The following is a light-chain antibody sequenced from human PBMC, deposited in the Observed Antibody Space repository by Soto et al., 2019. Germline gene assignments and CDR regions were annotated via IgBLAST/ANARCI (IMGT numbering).Light chain of an antibody. J-gene: IGLJ1*01. CDR2: EVS. CDR1: RTDVGGYNF. V-gene: IGLV2-14*01. Sequence: QSALTQPASVSGSPGQSITISCTGTRTDVGGYNFVSWYQQHPGKAPKLIIYEVSNRPSGVSNRFSGSKSENTASLTISGLQAEDEADYYCCSYVSSKTYVFGTGTQLTVL. CDR3: CSYVSSKTYV.